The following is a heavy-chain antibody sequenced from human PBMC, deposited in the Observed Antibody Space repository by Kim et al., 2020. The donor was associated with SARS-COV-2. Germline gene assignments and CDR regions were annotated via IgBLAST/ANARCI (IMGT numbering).Heavy chain of an antibody. CDR2: IYYSGST. CDR3: ARAKIVVVPAARGASYYYYGMDV. V-gene: IGHV4-59*01. CDR1: GGSISSYY. Sequence: SETLSLTCTVSGGSISSYYWSWIRQPPGKGLEWIGYIYYSGSTNYNPSLKSRVTISVDTSKNQFSLKLSSVTAADTAVYYCARAKIVVVPAARGASYYYYGMDVWGQGTTVTVSS. J-gene: IGHJ6*02. D-gene: IGHD2-2*01.